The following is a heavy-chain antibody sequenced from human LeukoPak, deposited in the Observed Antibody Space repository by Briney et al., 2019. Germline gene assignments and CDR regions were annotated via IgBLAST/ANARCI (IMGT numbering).Heavy chain of an antibody. CDR1: GFTFSSYA. CDR3: TSLLDY. V-gene: IGHV3-30*01. CDR2: ISYDGTNK. Sequence: GGSLRLSCAASGFTFSSYAMNWVRQAPGKGLEWLAIISYDGTNKYYADSVKGRFTISRDNSKNTLYLQMNSLRAEDTAVYYCTSLLDYWGQGTLVTVSS. J-gene: IGHJ4*02.